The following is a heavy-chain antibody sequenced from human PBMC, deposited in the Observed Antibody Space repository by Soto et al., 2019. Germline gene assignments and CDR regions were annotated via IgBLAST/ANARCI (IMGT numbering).Heavy chain of an antibody. Sequence: ASVKVSCKAAGYIFSNYAMHWVRQAPGQRLEWMGWINGGTGDTKHSQKFQGKVTITRDTSASTVYMELSSLRSEGTAVYYCARDSDLLAATDSSYYGMDVWGQGTTVTVSS. CDR1: GYIFSNYA. CDR3: ARDSDLLAATDSSYYGMDV. D-gene: IGHD6-13*01. CDR2: INGGTGDT. V-gene: IGHV1-3*01. J-gene: IGHJ6*02.